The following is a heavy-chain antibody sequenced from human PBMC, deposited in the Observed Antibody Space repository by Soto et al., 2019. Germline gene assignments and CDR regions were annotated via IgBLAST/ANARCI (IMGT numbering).Heavy chain of an antibody. J-gene: IGHJ6*02. Sequence: GASVKVSCKASGYTFTGYYMHWVRQAPGQGLEWMGWINPNSGGTNYAQKFQGWVTMTRDTSISTAYMELSRLRSDDTAVYYCARGLTYYDFWSGPSFHGMDVWGQGTTVTVSS. CDR1: GYTFTGYY. V-gene: IGHV1-2*04. CDR2: INPNSGGT. CDR3: ARGLTYYDFWSGPSFHGMDV. D-gene: IGHD3-3*01.